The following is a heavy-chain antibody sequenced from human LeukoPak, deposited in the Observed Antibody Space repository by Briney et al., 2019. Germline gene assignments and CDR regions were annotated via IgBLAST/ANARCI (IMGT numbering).Heavy chain of an antibody. CDR1: GFTFNDYF. CDR3: ATDGAGFDT. V-gene: IGHV3-11*01. J-gene: IGHJ5*02. CDR2: INIGGTNT. Sequence: PGGSLRLSCAASGFTFNDYFMSWIRQAPGKGLEWLSYINIGGTNTHYADSVKGRFTISRDNAKKSLYLEMNNLRAEDTAVYYCATDGAGFDTWGQGVLVTVSS.